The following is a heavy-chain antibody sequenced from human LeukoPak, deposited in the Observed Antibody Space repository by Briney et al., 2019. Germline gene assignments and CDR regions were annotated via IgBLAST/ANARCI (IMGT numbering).Heavy chain of an antibody. CDR3: ARGTTTVQREDAFDI. Sequence: PGGSLRLSCAVSGFTFSSYSINWVRQAPGKGLEWVSSISTTGSHIYFADSLRGRFTVSRDNAKNSVYLQLNSLRAEDTAVYYCARGTTTVQREDAFDIWGQGTMVTVSS. CDR1: GFTFSSYS. CDR2: ISTTGSHI. V-gene: IGHV3-21*01. J-gene: IGHJ3*02. D-gene: IGHD1-26*01.